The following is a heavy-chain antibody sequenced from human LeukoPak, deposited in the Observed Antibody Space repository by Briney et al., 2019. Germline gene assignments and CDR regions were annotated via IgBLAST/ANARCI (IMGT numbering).Heavy chain of an antibody. Sequence: GESLKISCKGSGYSFTSYWIGWVRQMPGKGLEWMGIIYPGDSDTRYSPSFQGQVTISADKSISTAYLQWSSLKASDTAMYYCARAKIRLLEWLLFGGWFDPWGQGTLVTVSS. V-gene: IGHV5-51*01. D-gene: IGHD3-3*01. J-gene: IGHJ5*02. CDR2: IYPGDSDT. CDR3: ARAKIRLLEWLLFGGWFDP. CDR1: GYSFTSYW.